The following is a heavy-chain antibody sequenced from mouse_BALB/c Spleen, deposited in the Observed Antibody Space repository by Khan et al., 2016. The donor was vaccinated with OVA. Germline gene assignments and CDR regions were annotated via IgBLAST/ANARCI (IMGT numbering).Heavy chain of an antibody. CDR2: IWSGGST. CDR3: ARRDYRYALAY. J-gene: IGHJ3*01. CDR1: DFSITKFG. V-gene: IGHV2-2*02. Sequence: QVQLKESGPGLVQPSQSLSITCTVSDFSITKFGVHWVRQSPGKGLEWLGVIWSGGSTDYHAAFISRLSISKDNSKSQVFFKMNSLQPNDTAIYYCARRDYRYALAYWGQGTLVTVSA. D-gene: IGHD2-14*01.